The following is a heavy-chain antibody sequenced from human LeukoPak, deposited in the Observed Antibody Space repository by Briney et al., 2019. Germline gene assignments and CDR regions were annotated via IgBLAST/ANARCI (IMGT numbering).Heavy chain of an antibody. CDR1: GFTFSSYE. CDR3: ARDFAAYSSSSFAYYYYYMDV. J-gene: IGHJ6*03. Sequence: GGSLRLSCAASGFTFSSYEMNWVRQAPGTGLVGVSRINSDRSSTSYADSVKGRFPISRENAKNTLYLQMNSLRAEDTAVYYCARDFAAYSSSSFAYYYYYMDVWGKGTTVTVSS. D-gene: IGHD6-6*01. V-gene: IGHV3-74*01. CDR2: INSDRSST.